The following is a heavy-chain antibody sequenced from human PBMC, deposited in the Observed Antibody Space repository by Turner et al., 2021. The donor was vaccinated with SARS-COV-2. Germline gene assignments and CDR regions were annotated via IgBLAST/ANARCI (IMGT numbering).Heavy chain of an antibody. Sequence: QVQLVESGGGVVQPGRSLRLSCAASGFTFSSYDMHWVRQGPGKGLEWVAVIWYDGSNKYYADSVKGRFTISRDNSKNTLYLQMNSLRAEDTAVYYCARQTDSSTWQTYYFDYWGRGTLVTVSS. J-gene: IGHJ4*02. D-gene: IGHD6-13*01. CDR1: GFTFSSYD. CDR2: IWYDGSNK. CDR3: ARQTDSSTWQTYYFDY. V-gene: IGHV3-33*01.